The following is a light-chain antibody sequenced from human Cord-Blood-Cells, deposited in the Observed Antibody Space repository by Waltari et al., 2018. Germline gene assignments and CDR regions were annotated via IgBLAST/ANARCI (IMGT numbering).Light chain of an antibody. CDR3: QQYDNLPIT. CDR2: DAS. V-gene: IGKV1-33*01. Sequence: DIQMTQSPSSLSASVGARVTITCQASQDISNYLNWYQQKPGKAPKLQIYDASNWETGVPSRFSGSGSGTDFTFTISNLQPEDIATYYCQQYDNLPITFGQGTRLEIK. CDR1: QDISNY. J-gene: IGKJ5*01.